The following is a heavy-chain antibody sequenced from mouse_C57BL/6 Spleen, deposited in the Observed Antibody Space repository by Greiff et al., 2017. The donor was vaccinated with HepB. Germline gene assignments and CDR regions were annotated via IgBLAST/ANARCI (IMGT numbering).Heavy chain of an antibody. D-gene: IGHD1-2*01. CDR1: GYAFSGSW. CDR3: ARPHYYGGSHYFDY. CDR2: IYPGDGDT. V-gene: IGHV1-82*01. J-gene: IGHJ2*01. Sequence: QVQLQQSGPELVKPGASVKISCKASGYAFSGSWMNWVKQRPGKGLEWIGRIYPGDGDTNYNGKFKGKATLTADKSSSTAYMQLSSLTSEDSAVYFCARPHYYGGSHYFDYWGQGTTLTVSS.